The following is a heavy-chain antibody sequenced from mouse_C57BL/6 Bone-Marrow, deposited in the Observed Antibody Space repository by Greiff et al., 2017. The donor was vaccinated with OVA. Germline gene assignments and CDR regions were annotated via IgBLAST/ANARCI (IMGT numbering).Heavy chain of an antibody. CDR1: GYTFTDYE. Sequence: QVQLQQSGAELVRPGASVTLSCKASGYTFTDYEMHWVKQTPVHGLEWIGAIDPETGGTAYNQKFKGKAILTADKSSSTAYMELRSLTSEVSAVYYCTRGFTTVVAMDYYAMDYWGQGTSATVSS. V-gene: IGHV1-15*01. CDR3: TRGFTTVVAMDYYAMDY. CDR2: IDPETGGT. J-gene: IGHJ4*01. D-gene: IGHD1-1*01.